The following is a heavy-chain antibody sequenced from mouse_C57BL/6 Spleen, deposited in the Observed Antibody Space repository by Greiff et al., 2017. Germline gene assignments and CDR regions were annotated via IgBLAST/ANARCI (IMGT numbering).Heavy chain of an antibody. CDR3: AREHYGSSSFAY. CDR1: GYTFTSYW. J-gene: IGHJ3*01. CDR2: INPCNGGT. V-gene: IGHV1-53*01. D-gene: IGHD1-1*01. Sequence: VQLQQPGTELVKPGASVKLSCKASGYTFTSYWMHWVKQRPGQGLEWIGNINPCNGGTNYNEKFKSKATVTVDKSSRTAYMQLSSLTSEDSAVYYCAREHYGSSSFAYWGQGTLVTVSA.